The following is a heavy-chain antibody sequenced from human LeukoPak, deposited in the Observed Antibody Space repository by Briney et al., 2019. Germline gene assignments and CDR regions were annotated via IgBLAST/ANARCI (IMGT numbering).Heavy chain of an antibody. J-gene: IGHJ6*03. CDR3: AREIQTAYCGGDCYPYYYYYYMDV. V-gene: IGHV3-20*04. CDR2: INWSGGST. D-gene: IGHD2-21*02. Sequence: GGSLRLSCAASGFTFDDYGMSWVRQAPGKGLEWVSGINWSGGSTGYADSVKRRLTISRDNAKNSLYLQMNSLRAEDTALYYCAREIQTAYCGGDCYPYYYYYYMDVWGKGTTVTVSS. CDR1: GFTFDDYG.